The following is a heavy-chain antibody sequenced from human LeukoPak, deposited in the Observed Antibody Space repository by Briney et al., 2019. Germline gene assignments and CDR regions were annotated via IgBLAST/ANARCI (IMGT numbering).Heavy chain of an antibody. V-gene: IGHV3-66*01. Sequence: GGSLRLSCAASGFTVSGNYMTWVRQAPGMELEWVSIIYGVGSTFYADSVQGRFIISRDSSKNTVYLQMNSLRAEDTAVYYCARIGAGSSRDYWGQGTLVTVSS. CDR3: ARIGAGSSRDY. CDR1: GFTVSGNY. J-gene: IGHJ4*02. CDR2: IYGVGST. D-gene: IGHD6-13*01.